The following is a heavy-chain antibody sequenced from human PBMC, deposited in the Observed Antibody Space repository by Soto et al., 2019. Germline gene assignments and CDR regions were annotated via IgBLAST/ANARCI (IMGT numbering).Heavy chain of an antibody. Sequence: GSLRLSCAASGFTFSSYEMNWVRQAPGKGLEWVSYISSSGSTIYYADSVKGRFTISRDNAKNSLYLQMNGLRAEDTAVYYCARGARRGPRAYYYYGMDVWGQGTTVTVSS. CDR3: ARGARRGPRAYYYYGMDV. V-gene: IGHV3-48*03. CDR1: GFTFSSYE. CDR2: ISSSGSTI. D-gene: IGHD3-10*01. J-gene: IGHJ6*02.